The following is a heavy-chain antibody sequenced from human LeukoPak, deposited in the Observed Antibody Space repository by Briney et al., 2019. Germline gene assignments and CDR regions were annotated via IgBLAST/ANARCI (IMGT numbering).Heavy chain of an antibody. D-gene: IGHD3-9*01. V-gene: IGHV4-30-4*07. J-gene: IGHJ4*02. CDR2: IYYSGST. CDR1: GDSISSGDYS. Sequence: SETLSLTCAVSGDSISSGDYSWSWIRQPPGKGLEWIGYIYYSGSTYYNPSLKSRVTISVDTSKNQFSLKLSSVTAADTAVYYCAREGGLRYFDWLFDYFDYWGQGTLVTVSS. CDR3: AREGGLRYFDWLFDYFDY.